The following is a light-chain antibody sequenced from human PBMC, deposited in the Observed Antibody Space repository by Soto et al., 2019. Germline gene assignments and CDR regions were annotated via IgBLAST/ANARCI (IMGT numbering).Light chain of an antibody. V-gene: IGKV2-28*01. CDR2: LGS. Sequence: DMVMTQSPLSLPVTPGEPASISCRSSQSLLHSNGYNYLDWYLQKPGQSPQLLIYLGSNRASGVPDRFSGSGSGTDFTLKISRVEAEDVGVYYCMQALQTPSFGGGTKVDIK. J-gene: IGKJ4*01. CDR3: MQALQTPS. CDR1: QSLLHSNGYNY.